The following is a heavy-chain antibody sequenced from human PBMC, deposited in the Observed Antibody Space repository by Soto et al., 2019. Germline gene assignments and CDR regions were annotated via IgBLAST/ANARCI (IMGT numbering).Heavy chain of an antibody. D-gene: IGHD3-3*01. CDR2: IDPSDSYT. CDR3: ARMRYFWSGGPYGMDV. CDR1: GHSFTSYW. J-gene: IGHJ6*02. V-gene: IGHV5-10-1*01. Sequence: PGESLKISCKGSGHSFTSYWISWVRQMPGKGLEWMGRIDPSDSYTNYSPSFQGHVTISADKSISTAYLQWSSLKASDTAMYYCARMRYFWSGGPYGMDVWGQGTTVTVSS.